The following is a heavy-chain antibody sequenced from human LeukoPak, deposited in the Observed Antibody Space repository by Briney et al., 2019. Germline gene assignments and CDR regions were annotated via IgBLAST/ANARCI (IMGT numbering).Heavy chain of an antibody. D-gene: IGHD5-18*01. Sequence: PSETLSLTCSVSGGSISSYFWSWIRQAPGKGLEWVGYALYTGSTEYNPALKSRVTISLDTSNNQFSLRLSSVTAADTAVHYCARDNGYSYGIDYWGQGRLVTVSS. V-gene: IGHV4-59*01. J-gene: IGHJ4*02. CDR2: ALYTGST. CDR1: GGSISSYF. CDR3: ARDNGYSYGIDY.